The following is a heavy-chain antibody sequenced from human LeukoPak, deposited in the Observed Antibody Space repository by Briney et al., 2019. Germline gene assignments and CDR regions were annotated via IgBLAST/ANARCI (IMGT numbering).Heavy chain of an antibody. J-gene: IGHJ5*02. V-gene: IGHV3-23*01. CDR1: GFTFSSDA. CDR3: SKRHNQGQLS. CDR2: ITNTGSST. Sequence: GGSLRLSCASSGFTFSSDAMSWVRQAPGKGLEWVSAITNTGSSTFYADSVKGRFTISRDNSKNTLYLQMNSLRAEDTAVYYCSKRHNQGQLSWGQGTLVTVSS. D-gene: IGHD1-1*01.